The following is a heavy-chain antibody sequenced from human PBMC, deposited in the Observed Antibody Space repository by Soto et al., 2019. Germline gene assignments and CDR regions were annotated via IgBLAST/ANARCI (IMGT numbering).Heavy chain of an antibody. CDR3: AREPRHIVVVTALDY. J-gene: IGHJ4*02. V-gene: IGHV3-30-3*01. CDR1: GFTFSSYA. Sequence: ESGGGVVQPGRSLRLSCAASGFTFSSYAMHWVRQAPGKGLEWVAVISYDGSNKYYADSVKGRFTISRDNSKNTLYLQMNSLRAEDTAVYYCAREPRHIVVVTALDYWGQGTLVTVSS. CDR2: ISYDGSNK. D-gene: IGHD2-21*02.